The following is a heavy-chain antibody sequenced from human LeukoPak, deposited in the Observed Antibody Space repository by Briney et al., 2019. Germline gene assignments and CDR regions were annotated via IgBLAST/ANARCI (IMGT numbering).Heavy chain of an antibody. CDR3: ARPPDGLVATFSLDFDY. CDR2: ISAYNGNT. V-gene: IGHV1-18*01. Sequence: ASVKVSCKASGYTFTSYGISWVRQAPGQGLEWMGWISAYNGNTNYAQKLQGRVTMTTDTSTSTAYMELRSLRSDDTAVYYCARPPDGLVATFSLDFDYGGQGTLVTVSS. J-gene: IGHJ4*02. CDR1: GYTFTSYG. D-gene: IGHD5-12*01.